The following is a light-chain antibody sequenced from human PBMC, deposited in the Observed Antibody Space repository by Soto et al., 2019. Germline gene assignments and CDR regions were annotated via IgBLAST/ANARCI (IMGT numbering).Light chain of an antibody. CDR1: NIGDKS. J-gene: IGLJ1*01. Sequence: SYELTQPPSVSGAPGQTARITCGGTNIGDKSVHWYQQRPGQAPVLVVYDDSDRPSGIPERFSGSNSGKTATLTINRVEAGDEADYYCQVWDSSGDHYVFGPGTKVTVL. V-gene: IGLV3-21*02. CDR3: QVWDSSGDHYV. CDR2: DDS.